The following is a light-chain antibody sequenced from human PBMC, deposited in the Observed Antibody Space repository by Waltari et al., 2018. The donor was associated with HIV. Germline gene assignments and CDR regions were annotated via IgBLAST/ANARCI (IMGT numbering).Light chain of an antibody. Sequence: FMLTQPHSVSESPGKTVTISCTRSSGNIASDYVQWYPQRPGSSPTTLIYEDKHRPSGVRERFSGTIDRTSNSAALTIAGLKTEDEADYYCQSFDSTKQVFGGGTKLTGL. CDR2: EDK. CDR3: QSFDSTKQV. J-gene: IGLJ3*02. V-gene: IGLV6-57*01. CDR1: SGNIASDY.